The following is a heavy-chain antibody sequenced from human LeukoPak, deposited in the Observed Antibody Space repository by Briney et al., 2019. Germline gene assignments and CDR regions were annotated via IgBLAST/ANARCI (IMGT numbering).Heavy chain of an antibody. CDR2: INPNSGGT. Sequence: GASVKVSCKASGYTFTGYYMHWVRQAPGQGLEWMGRINPNSGGTNYAQKLQGRVTMTRDTSISTAYMELSRLRSDDTAVYYCARGEWIQLGSVYQDYWGQGTLVTVSS. V-gene: IGHV1-2*06. CDR3: ARGEWIQLGSVYQDY. J-gene: IGHJ4*02. CDR1: GYTFTGYY. D-gene: IGHD5-18*01.